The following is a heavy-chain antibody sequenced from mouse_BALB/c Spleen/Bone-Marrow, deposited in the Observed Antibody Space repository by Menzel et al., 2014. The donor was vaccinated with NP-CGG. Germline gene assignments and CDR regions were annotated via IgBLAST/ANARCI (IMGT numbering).Heavy chain of an antibody. Sequence: DLVKPGASVKLSCKASGYTFTSYRINWIKRRPGQGLEWIGRIAPGSGSTYYNEMFKGKATLTVDTSSSTAYIQLSSLSSEDSAVYFCARGYGNSAWFAYWGQGTLVTVSA. CDR2: IAPGSGST. CDR3: ARGYGNSAWFAY. D-gene: IGHD2-10*02. CDR1: GYTFTSYR. V-gene: IGHV1S41*01. J-gene: IGHJ3*01.